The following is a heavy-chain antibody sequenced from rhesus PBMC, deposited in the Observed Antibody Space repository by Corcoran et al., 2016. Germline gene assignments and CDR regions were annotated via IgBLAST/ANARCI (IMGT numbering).Heavy chain of an antibody. J-gene: IGHJ4*01. Sequence: QLQLQESGPGLVKPSETLSLTCAVSGYSISSGYGWSWIRQPPGKGLEWIGYISYSGSTSYNPALKSRVTISRDTSKNQFSLKLSSVTAADTAVYYCARGYSGSWDFDYWGQGVLVTVSS. CDR1: GYSISSGYG. D-gene: IGHD6-25*01. V-gene: IGHV4-122*02. CDR2: ISYSGST. CDR3: ARGYSGSWDFDY.